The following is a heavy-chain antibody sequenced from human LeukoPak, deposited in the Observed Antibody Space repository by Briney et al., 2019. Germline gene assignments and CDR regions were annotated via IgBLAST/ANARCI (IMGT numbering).Heavy chain of an antibody. Sequence: GGALRLSCAASGFTFSSYAMHWVRQAPGKGLEWVAVISYDGSNKYYADSVKGRFTISRDNSKNTLYLQMTSLRAEDTAVYYCARLQLWSYHFDYWGQGTLVTVSS. V-gene: IGHV3-30-3*01. CDR3: ARLQLWSYHFDY. CDR1: GFTFSSYA. J-gene: IGHJ4*02. CDR2: ISYDGSNK. D-gene: IGHD5-18*01.